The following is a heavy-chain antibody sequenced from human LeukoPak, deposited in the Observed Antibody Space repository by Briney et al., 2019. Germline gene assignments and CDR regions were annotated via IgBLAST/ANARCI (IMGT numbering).Heavy chain of an antibody. D-gene: IGHD2-2*01. CDR3: ARDSPLGYCSSTSCFDI. V-gene: IGHV3-53*01. CDR2: IHSGGST. J-gene: IGHJ3*02. CDR1: GFTVSSNY. Sequence: GGSLRLSCAASGFTVSSNYMSWVRQAPGKGLEWVSVIHSGGSTYYADSVKGRFTISRDNSKNTLYLQMNSLRAEDTAVYYCARDSPLGYCSSTSCFDIWGQGTMVTVSS.